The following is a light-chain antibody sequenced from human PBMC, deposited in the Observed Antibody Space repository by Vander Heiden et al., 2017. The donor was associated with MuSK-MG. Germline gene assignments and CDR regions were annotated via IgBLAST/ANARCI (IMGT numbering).Light chain of an antibody. CDR2: AAS. CDR3: QQYYSTPQT. Sequence: DIQMTQSPPYLSASVGDRVTITCRASQGISNSLAWYQQKPGKAPKLLLYAASRLESGVPSRFSGSGSGTDYTLTISSLQPEDFATYYCQQYYSTPQTFGQGTKVEIK. V-gene: IGKV1-NL1*01. CDR1: QGISNS. J-gene: IGKJ1*01.